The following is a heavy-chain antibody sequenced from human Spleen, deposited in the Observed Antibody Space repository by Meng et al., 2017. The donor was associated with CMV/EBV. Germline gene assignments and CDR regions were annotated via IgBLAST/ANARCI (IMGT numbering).Heavy chain of an antibody. Sequence: SCAASGFTFSSYSVSWIRQAPGKGLEWVSYVSISGSNIYYSDSVKGRFTISRDNARNSVYLQMNSLRAEDTALYYCARNYGVWSGYYLGTFDMWGQGTMVTVSS. D-gene: IGHD3-3*01. CDR2: VSISGSNI. J-gene: IGHJ3*02. CDR3: ARNYGVWSGYYLGTFDM. CDR1: GFTFSSYS. V-gene: IGHV3-11*01.